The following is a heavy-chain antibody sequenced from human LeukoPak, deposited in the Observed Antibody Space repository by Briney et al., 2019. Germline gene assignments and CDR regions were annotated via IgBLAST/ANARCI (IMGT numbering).Heavy chain of an antibody. CDR2: INPSGGST. J-gene: IGHJ1*01. Sequence: ASVKVSCKASGYTFTSYYMHWVRRAPGQGLEWMGIINPSGGSTSYAQKFQGRVTMTRDTSTSTVYMELSSLRSEDTAVYYCARDASYCSGGSCYSPEYFQHWGQGTLVTVSS. D-gene: IGHD2-15*01. V-gene: IGHV1-46*01. CDR1: GYTFTSYY. CDR3: ARDASYCSGGSCYSPEYFQH.